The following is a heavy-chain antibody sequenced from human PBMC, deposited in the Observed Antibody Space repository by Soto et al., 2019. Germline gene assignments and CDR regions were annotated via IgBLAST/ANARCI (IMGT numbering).Heavy chain of an antibody. CDR1: GGSISSYY. J-gene: IGHJ6*02. CDR3: ARGDYDILTGYYYGMDV. CDR2: IYYSGST. V-gene: IGHV4-59*01. Sequence: SETLSLTCTVSGGSISSYYWSLFRLPPGKGLEWIGYIYYSGSTNYNPSLKSRVTISVDTSKNQFSLKLSSVTAADTAVYYCARGDYDILTGYYYGMDVWGQGTTVT. D-gene: IGHD3-9*01.